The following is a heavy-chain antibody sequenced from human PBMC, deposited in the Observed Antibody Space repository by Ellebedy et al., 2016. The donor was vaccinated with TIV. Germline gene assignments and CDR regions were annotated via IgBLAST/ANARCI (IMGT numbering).Heavy chain of an antibody. V-gene: IGHV1-8*01. CDR2: MNPKSGDT. J-gene: IGHJ4*02. Sequence: AASVKVSCKASGYTFPNFDINWVRHPSGQGLEWMGWMNPKSGDTVYSQKFQGRVTMTTNTPMTTAYMDLTDLTSEDTAVYYCTRGGPKGEDNWGQGTKVIVSS. CDR1: GYTFPNFD. CDR3: TRGGPKGEDN.